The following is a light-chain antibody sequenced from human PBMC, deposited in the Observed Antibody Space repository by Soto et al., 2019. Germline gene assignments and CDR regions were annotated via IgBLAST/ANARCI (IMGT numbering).Light chain of an antibody. J-gene: IGKJ2*01. CDR1: QSISSW. V-gene: IGKV1-5*03. CDR3: QQYNSYPVA. CDR2: KAS. Sequence: DIQMTQSPSTLSASVGDRVTITCRASQSISSWLAWYQQKPGKAPKLLIYKASSLESGVPSRSSGSGSGTEFTLTISSLQPDDFATYYCQQYNSYPVALGQGTKLEIK.